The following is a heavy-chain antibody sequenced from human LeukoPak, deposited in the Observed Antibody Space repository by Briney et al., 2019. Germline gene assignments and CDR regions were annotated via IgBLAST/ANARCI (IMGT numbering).Heavy chain of an antibody. CDR1: GGSIRSSY. V-gene: IGHV4-4*07. Sequence: VKPSETLSLTCTVSGGSIRSSYWNWIRQPPGKGLEWIGRIDSSGSTTYSPSLRSRVTMSVDSSKSQISLNLNSVTAADTAMYYCARSPLSSSGWYRADFWGQGTLVTVSS. J-gene: IGHJ4*02. D-gene: IGHD6-19*01. CDR3: ARSPLSSSGWYRADF. CDR2: IDSSGST.